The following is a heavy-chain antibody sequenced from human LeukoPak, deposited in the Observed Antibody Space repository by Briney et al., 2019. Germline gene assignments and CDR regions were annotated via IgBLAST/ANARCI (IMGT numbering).Heavy chain of an antibody. V-gene: IGHV4-34*01. CDR1: GGSFSGYY. CDR2: INHSGST. J-gene: IGHJ5*02. Sequence: SETLSLTCAVYGGSFSGYYWSWIRQPPGKGLEWIGEINHSGSTNYNPSLKSRVTISVDTSKNQFSLKLSSVAAADTAVYYCARGRGFDPWGQGTLVTVSS. CDR3: ARGRGFDP.